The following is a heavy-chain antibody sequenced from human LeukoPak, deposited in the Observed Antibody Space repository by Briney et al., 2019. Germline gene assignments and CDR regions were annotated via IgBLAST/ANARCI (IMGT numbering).Heavy chain of an antibody. D-gene: IGHD6-19*01. CDR1: GFTFSSYG. V-gene: IGHV3-30*03. Sequence: GRSLRLSCAASGFTFSSYGMHWVRQAPGKGLEWVAVISYDGSNKYYADSVKGRFTISRDNSKNTLYLQMNSLRAEDTAVYYCARVEGGWYFSNPIDYWGQGTLVTVSS. J-gene: IGHJ4*02. CDR2: ISYDGSNK. CDR3: ARVEGGWYFSNPIDY.